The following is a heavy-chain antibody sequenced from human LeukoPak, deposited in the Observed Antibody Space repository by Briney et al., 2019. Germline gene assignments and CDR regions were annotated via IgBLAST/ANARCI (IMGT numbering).Heavy chain of an antibody. J-gene: IGHJ4*02. Sequence: GGSLRLSCAASGFTFDDYAMHWVRQAPGKGLEWVSAISGSGGSTYYADSVKGRFTISRDNSKNTLYLQMNSLRAEDTAVYYCAKDLVVEYYDSSGYYSDSDYWGQGTLVTVSS. V-gene: IGHV3-23*01. CDR2: ISGSGGST. CDR3: AKDLVVEYYDSSGYYSDSDY. CDR1: GFTFDDYA. D-gene: IGHD3-22*01.